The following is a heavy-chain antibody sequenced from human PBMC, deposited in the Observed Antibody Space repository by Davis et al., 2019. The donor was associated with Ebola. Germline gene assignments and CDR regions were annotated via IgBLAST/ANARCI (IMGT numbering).Heavy chain of an antibody. Sequence: ASVKVSCKASGYTFTGYYMHWVRQAPGQGLEWMGWINPNSGGTNYAQKFQGWVTMTRDTSISTAYMELSRLRSDDTAVYYCARERVDTAMVYHYYGMDVWGQGTTVTVSS. CDR3: ARERVDTAMVYHYYGMDV. V-gene: IGHV1-2*04. CDR2: INPNSGGT. D-gene: IGHD5-18*01. J-gene: IGHJ6*02. CDR1: GYTFTGYY.